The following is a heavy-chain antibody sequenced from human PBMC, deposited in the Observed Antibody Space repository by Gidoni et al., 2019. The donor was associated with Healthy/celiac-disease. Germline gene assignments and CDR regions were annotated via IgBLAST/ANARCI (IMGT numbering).Heavy chain of an antibody. CDR3: TTDWVGATPTARGY. D-gene: IGHD1-26*01. J-gene: IGHJ4*02. V-gene: IGHV3-15*01. Sequence: AAPVKGRFTISRDDSKNTLYLQMNSLKTEDTAVYYCTTDWVGATPTARGYWGQGTLVTVSS.